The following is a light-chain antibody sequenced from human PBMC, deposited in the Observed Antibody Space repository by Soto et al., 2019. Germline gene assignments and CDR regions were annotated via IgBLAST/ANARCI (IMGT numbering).Light chain of an antibody. CDR3: SSYTSSSTRV. V-gene: IGLV2-14*01. J-gene: IGLJ3*02. Sequence: QSALTQPASVSGSPGQSITISCTGTSSDVGGYNYVSWYQQHPGKAPKLMIYEVSSRPSGVSNLFSGSKSDNTASLTISGLQAEDEADYYCSSYTSSSTRVFGGGTKLTVL. CDR2: EVS. CDR1: SSDVGGYNY.